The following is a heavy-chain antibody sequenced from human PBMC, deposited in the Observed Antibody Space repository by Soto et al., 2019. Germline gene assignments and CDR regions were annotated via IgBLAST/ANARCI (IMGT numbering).Heavy chain of an antibody. CDR1: GLKFSDYG. Sequence: EVQLLETGGGLVQPGGSLILSCVVSGLKFSDYGMSWVRQAPGKGLEWVSTISGSGASTSYAESVKGRFALSRDSSKRTVFLQMSSLSAEDRALYYCAEIEYRSGSRLYGRAVWGRGSTVTVSS. D-gene: IGHD3-10*01. J-gene: IGHJ6*02. CDR3: AEIEYRSGSRLYGRAV. CDR2: ISGSGAST. V-gene: IGHV3-23*01.